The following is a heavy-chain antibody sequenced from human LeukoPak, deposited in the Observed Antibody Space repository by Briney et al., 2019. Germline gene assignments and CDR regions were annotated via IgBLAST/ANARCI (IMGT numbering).Heavy chain of an antibody. V-gene: IGHV5-51*01. J-gene: IGHJ5*02. CDR2: IFAGDSDT. Sequence: GESLKISCKASGYSFTKYWIGWVRQMPGKGLEWRAIIFAGDSDTRYSASFQGRVTISADTSIPNAYLQWSSLTASDTAMYYCAREKESGSSWFDPWGQGTLVTVSS. D-gene: IGHD3-10*01. CDR1: GYSFTKYW. CDR3: AREKESGSSWFDP.